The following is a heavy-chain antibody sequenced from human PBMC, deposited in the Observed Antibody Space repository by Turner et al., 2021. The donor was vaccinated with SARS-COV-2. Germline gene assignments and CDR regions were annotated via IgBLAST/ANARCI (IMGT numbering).Heavy chain of an antibody. J-gene: IGHJ6*02. CDR3: ARESRGSYYYGMDV. CDR1: GFTFSSYA. D-gene: IGHD3-10*01. CDR2: ISYDGINK. Sequence: QVQLVESGGGVVHPGRSLRLPCASSGFTFSSYAMYWVRQAPDRGLEWLLVISYDGINKYYADSVKGRFTISRDNSKNTLALQMNSLRIEDTAMYYCARESRGSYYYGMDVWGQGTTVTVYS. V-gene: IGHV3-30-3*01.